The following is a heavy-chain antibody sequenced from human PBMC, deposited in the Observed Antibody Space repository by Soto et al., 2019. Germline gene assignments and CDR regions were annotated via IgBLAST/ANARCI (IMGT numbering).Heavy chain of an antibody. V-gene: IGHV5-51*01. CDR1: GNSCTSYG. CDR2: IYPGDSDT. J-gene: IGHJ6*02. Sequence: XDSLKVSCKGSGNSCTSYGIGLVLQMPGKGLEWMGIIYPGDSDTRYSPSFQGQVTISADKFISTAYLQWSSLKASDTAMYYCARHTITAQYYYYGMDVCAQRTTVTVSS. CDR3: ARHTITAQYYYYGMDV. D-gene: IGHD1-20*01.